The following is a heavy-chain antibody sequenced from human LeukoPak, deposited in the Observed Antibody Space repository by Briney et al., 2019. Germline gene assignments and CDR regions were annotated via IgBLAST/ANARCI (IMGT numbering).Heavy chain of an antibody. CDR2: ITGNGGGT. CDR1: GFIFSSYA. Sequence: GGSLRLSCAASGFIFSSYAMQWVRQAPGKELECISAITGNGGGTFYADSVKGRFTISRDNSKNTLFLQMDSLKAEDMAVYYCVRGGQNTNCFDYWGQGILVTVSS. CDR3: VRGGQNTNCFDY. J-gene: IGHJ4*02. V-gene: IGHV3-64*02. D-gene: IGHD1-1*01.